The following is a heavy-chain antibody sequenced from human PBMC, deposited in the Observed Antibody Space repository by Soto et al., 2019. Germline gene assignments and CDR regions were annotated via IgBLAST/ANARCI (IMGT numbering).Heavy chain of an antibody. J-gene: IGHJ4*02. CDR3: AHAYSSGWYGVLYFDY. D-gene: IGHD6-19*01. Sequence: QITLKESGPTLVKPTQTLTLTCTFSGFSLSTSGVGVGWIRQPPGKALEWLALIYWDDDKRYSPSLKSRLTITKDTSKNQVVLTMTNMDPVDTATYYCAHAYSSGWYGVLYFDYWGQGTLVTVSS. CDR1: GFSLSTSGVG. V-gene: IGHV2-5*02. CDR2: IYWDDDK.